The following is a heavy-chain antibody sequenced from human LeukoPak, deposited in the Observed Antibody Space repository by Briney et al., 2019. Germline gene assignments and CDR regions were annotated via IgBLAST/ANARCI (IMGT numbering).Heavy chain of an antibody. J-gene: IGHJ4*02. CDR1: GGSISSYY. V-gene: IGHV4-59*01. Sequence: SGTLSLTCTVSGGSISSYYWSWIRQPPGKGLEWIGYIYYSGSTNYKPSLNSRVTISVDTRKNQFSPKLSALTAADTALYYCVRGGRDGYNYDYGGRETLPTVP. CDR3: VRGGRDGYNYDY. CDR2: IYYSGST. D-gene: IGHD5-24*01.